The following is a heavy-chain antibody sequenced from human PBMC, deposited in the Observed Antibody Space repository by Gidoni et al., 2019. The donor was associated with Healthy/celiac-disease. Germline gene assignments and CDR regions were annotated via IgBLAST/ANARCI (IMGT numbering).Heavy chain of an antibody. CDR2: ISGSGGST. D-gene: IGHD4-17*01. CDR3: AKGDYGDYLTFDY. J-gene: IGHJ4*02. CDR1: GFTFSSYA. Sequence: EVQLLESGGGLVPPGGSLRPSCAAPGFTFSSYAMSWVRPAPGKGLEWVSAISGSGGSTYYADSVKGRFTISRDNSKNTLYLQMNSLRAEDTAVYYCAKGDYGDYLTFDYWGQGTLVTVSS. V-gene: IGHV3-23*01.